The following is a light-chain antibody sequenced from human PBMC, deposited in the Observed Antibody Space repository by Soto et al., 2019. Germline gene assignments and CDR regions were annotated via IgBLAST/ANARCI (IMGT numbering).Light chain of an antibody. Sequence: EIVMTQSPATLSVSPGERATLSCRASQSVSSNLGWYQQKPGQAPRLLIYGALSRATGIPDRFSGSGSGTDFTLTISSLEPEDFAVYYCQQYATSPLTFGGGTKVDIK. CDR1: QSVSSN. CDR2: GAL. CDR3: QQYATSPLT. V-gene: IGKV3-20*01. J-gene: IGKJ4*01.